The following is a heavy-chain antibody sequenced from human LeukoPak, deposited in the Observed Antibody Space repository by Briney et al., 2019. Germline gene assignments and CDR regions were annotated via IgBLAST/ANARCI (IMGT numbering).Heavy chain of an antibody. CDR3: ARGTGYPYYYYYMDV. CDR1: GFTFSSYW. J-gene: IGHJ6*03. CDR2: INSDGSST. V-gene: IGHV3-74*01. D-gene: IGHD1-1*01. Sequence: GGSLRLSCAASGFTFSSYWMHWVRHAPGKGLVWVSRINSDGSSTSYADSVKGRFTISRDNAKNTLYLQMNSLRAEDTAVYYCARGTGYPYYYYYMDVWGKGTTVTVPS.